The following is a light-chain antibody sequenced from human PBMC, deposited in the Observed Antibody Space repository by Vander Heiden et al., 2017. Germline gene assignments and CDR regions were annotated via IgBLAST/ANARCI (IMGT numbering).Light chain of an antibody. J-gene: IGLJ3*02. CDR2: GNT. CDR3: QSYDSSLGGAV. Sequence: HSVVTPPPSVSEPPGQRVPISCTGSSSNIGAGYDVHWYQQIPGTAPKLLIFGNTTRPSGVPDRFSGSKSGTSASLAITGLQAEDEADYYCQSYDSSLGGAVFGGGTKLTVL. V-gene: IGLV1-40*01. CDR1: SSNIGAGYD.